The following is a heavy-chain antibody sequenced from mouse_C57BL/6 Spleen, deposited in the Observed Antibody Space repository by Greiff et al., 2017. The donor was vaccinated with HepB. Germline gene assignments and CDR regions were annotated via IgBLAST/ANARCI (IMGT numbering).Heavy chain of an antibody. CDR3: ARAYDYEYYFYY. Sequence: QVQLQQPGAELVKPGASVKMSCKASGYTFTSYWITWVKQRPGQGLEWIGDIYPGSGSTNYNEKFKSKATLTVDKSSSTAYMQLSSLTSEDSAVYYGARAYDYEYYFYYWGNGTTLTVAS. CDR1: GYTFTSYW. D-gene: IGHD2-4*01. CDR2: IYPGSGST. J-gene: IGHJ2*01. V-gene: IGHV1-55*01.